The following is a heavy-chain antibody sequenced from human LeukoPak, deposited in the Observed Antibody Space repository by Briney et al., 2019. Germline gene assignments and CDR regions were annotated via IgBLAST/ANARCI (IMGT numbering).Heavy chain of an antibody. CDR1: GGSISSYY. D-gene: IGHD3-16*02. V-gene: IGHV4-59*01. Sequence: SETLSLTCTVSGGSISSYYWSRIRQPPGKGLEWIGYIYYSGSTNYNPSLKSRVTISVDTSKNQFSLKLSSVTAADTAVYYCARYYDYVWGSYRYIWGQGTMVTVSS. CDR2: IYYSGST. J-gene: IGHJ3*02. CDR3: ARYYDYVWGSYRYI.